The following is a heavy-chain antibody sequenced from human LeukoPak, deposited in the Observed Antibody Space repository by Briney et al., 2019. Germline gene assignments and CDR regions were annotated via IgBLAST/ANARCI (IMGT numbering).Heavy chain of an antibody. J-gene: IGHJ6*02. V-gene: IGHV1-8*01. D-gene: IGHD1-14*01. Sequence: PWASVKVSCKASGYTFTSYDINWVRQATGQGLEWMGWMNPNSGNTGYAQKFQGRVTMTRNTSISTAYMELSSLRSEVTAVYYCARNRWLYYGMDVWGQGTTVTVSS. CDR1: GYTFTSYD. CDR3: ARNRWLYYGMDV. CDR2: MNPNSGNT.